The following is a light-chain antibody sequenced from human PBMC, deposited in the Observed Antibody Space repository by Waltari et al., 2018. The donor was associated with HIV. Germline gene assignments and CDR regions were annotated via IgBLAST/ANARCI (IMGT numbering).Light chain of an antibody. CDR1: QLGDKY. CDR2: QDN. V-gene: IGLV3-1*01. CDR3: QAWDSSTVV. J-gene: IGLJ2*01. Sequence: SYELTQPPSLSVSPGQTASITCSGAQLGDKYACWYQQKPGQSPVLVIYQDNKRPSGIPERFSGSNSGNTATLTISGTQAMDEADYHCQAWDSSTVVFGGGTKLTVL.